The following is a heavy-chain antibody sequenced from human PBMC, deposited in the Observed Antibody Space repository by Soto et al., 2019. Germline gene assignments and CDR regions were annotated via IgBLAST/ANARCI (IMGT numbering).Heavy chain of an antibody. V-gene: IGHV4-59*02. J-gene: IGHJ5*02. CDR1: VGSVSSYY. CDR3: ARAPGGNWFDP. CDR2: IYYSGST. Sequence: SETLSLTCTVSVGSVSSYYWSWVRQPPGKGLEWIAYIYYSGSTNYNPSLKSRVTISLDTSKNQFSLKLSSVTAADTAIYYCARAPGGNWFDPWGQGTLVTVSS.